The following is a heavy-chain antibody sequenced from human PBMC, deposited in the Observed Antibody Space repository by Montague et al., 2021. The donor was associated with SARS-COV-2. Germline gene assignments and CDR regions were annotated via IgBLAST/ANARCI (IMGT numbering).Heavy chain of an antibody. CDR2: ITYDGIDK. V-gene: IGHV3-30*04. J-gene: IGHJ3*01. CDR1: GFIFSNFA. CDR3: ARDRVPPDYGVAFDL. Sequence: SLRLSCAASGFIFSNFAFHWVRQAPGKGLEWVAIITYDGIDKFYADSVKGRFTISRDNSKNTLYLRLNSLTPEDTAVYYCARDRVPPDYGVAFDLWGQGTLVTVSS. D-gene: IGHD4/OR15-4a*01.